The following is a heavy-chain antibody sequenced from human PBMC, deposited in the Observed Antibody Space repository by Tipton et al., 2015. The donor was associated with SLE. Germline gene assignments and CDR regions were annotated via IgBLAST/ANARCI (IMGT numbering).Heavy chain of an antibody. CDR2: IYYSGST. CDR1: GASISSYY. J-gene: IGHJ4*02. V-gene: IGHV4-59*08. D-gene: IGHD1-1*01. CDR3: ARHSNERGFSLDH. Sequence: LRLSCTVSGASISSYYWCWIRQPPGKGLQWIGYIYYSGSTDHNPSLKSRVTISVDTSNNQFSLKLSSVTAADTAVYYCARHSNERGFSLDHWGLGTLVTVSS.